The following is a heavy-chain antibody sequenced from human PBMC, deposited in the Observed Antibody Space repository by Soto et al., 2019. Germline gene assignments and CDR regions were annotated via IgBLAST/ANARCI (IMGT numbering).Heavy chain of an antibody. CDR3: AISMTTVVTSRGAFDI. V-gene: IGHV1-2*02. D-gene: IGHD4-17*01. J-gene: IGHJ3*02. Sequence: EASVKVSCKASGYTFTGYYMHWVRQAPGQGLEWMGWINPNSGGTNYAQKFQGRVTMTRDTSISTAYMELSRLRSDDTAVYYCAISMTTVVTSRGAFDIWGQGTMVTVSS. CDR2: INPNSGGT. CDR1: GYTFTGYY.